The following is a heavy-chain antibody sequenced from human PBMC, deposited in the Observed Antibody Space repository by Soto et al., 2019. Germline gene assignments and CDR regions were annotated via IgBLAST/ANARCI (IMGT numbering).Heavy chain of an antibody. Sequence: QVQLVQSGAEVKKPGASVKVSCKASGYPFTSYGISWVRQAPGQGLEWMGWISAYNGNTNYAQKLQGRVTMTTDTSTSTAYMELRSVRADDTAVYYCARVKGSWPPSCMDGWGKGTTVTVSS. CDR1: GYPFTSYG. CDR2: ISAYNGNT. J-gene: IGHJ6*03. CDR3: ARVKGSWPPSCMDG. V-gene: IGHV1-18*01. D-gene: IGHD6-13*01.